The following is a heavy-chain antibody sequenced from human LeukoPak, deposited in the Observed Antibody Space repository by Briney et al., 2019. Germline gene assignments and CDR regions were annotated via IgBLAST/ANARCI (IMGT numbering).Heavy chain of an antibody. CDR1: GFTVSSNY. CDR3: ARDYSTGYYYYFDY. J-gene: IGHJ4*02. CDR2: ISSSSSYI. Sequence: GGSLRLSCAASGFTVSSNYMSWVRQAPGKGLEWVSSISSSSSYIYYADSVKGRFTISRDNAKNSLYLQMNSLRAEDTAVYYCARDYSTGYYYYFDYWGQGTLVTVSS. V-gene: IGHV3-21*01. D-gene: IGHD3-22*01.